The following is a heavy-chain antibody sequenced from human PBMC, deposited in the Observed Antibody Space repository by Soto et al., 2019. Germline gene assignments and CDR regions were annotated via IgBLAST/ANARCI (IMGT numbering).Heavy chain of an antibody. V-gene: IGHV3-21*01. CDR3: ARHSGVFVHGMDV. D-gene: IGHD2-15*01. J-gene: IGHJ6*02. Sequence: GTLRFACAPSVCSFRSYRMNWARQGPGKGLEWVSSSSSCFSYIYYADSVKCRCTISRDNAKNSLYLQKNSLRAEATAVYFCARHSGVFVHGMDVWGQVPRIAACS. CDR1: VCSFRSYR. CDR2: SSSCFSYI.